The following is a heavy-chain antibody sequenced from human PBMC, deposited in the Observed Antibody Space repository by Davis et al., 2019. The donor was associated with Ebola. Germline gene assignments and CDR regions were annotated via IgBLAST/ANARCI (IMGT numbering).Heavy chain of an antibody. CDR2: ISAYNGNT. Sequence: ASVTVSCKASRYTFPSYGISWVRQAPGQGLEWMGWISAYNGNTNYAQKLQGRVTMTTDTSRSTAYMELRSLRSDDTAVYYCAREAGATTRIYDSWGQGTLVTVSS. J-gene: IGHJ5*01. D-gene: IGHD1-26*01. CDR3: AREAGATTRIYDS. CDR1: RYTFPSYG. V-gene: IGHV1-18*01.